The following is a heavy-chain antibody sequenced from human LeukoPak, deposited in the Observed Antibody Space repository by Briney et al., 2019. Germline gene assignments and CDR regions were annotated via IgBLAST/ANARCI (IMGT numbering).Heavy chain of an antibody. V-gene: IGHV3-21*01. CDR3: ARDPIGVEDAFDI. CDR2: ISSSSSNI. Sequence: PGGSLRLSCAASGFTFSSYSMNWVRQAPGKGLEWVPSISSSSSNIYYADSVKGRFTISRDNAKNSLYLQMNSLSAEDTAVYYCARDPIGVEDAFDIWGQGTLVTVSS. CDR1: GFTFSSYS. J-gene: IGHJ3*02. D-gene: IGHD3-3*01.